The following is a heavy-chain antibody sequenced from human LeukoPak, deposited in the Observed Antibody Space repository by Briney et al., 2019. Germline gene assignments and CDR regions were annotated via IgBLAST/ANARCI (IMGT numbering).Heavy chain of an antibody. CDR2: IWYDGSNK. CDR3: AKDVVKGSTYYYYMDV. CDR1: GFTFSSYG. V-gene: IGHV3-30*02. J-gene: IGHJ6*03. D-gene: IGHD2-2*01. Sequence: PGGSLRLSCAASGFTFSSYGMLWVRQAPGKGLEWVAVIWYDGSNKYYADSVKGRFTISRDNSKNTLYLQMNSLRAEDTAVYYCAKDVVKGSTYYYYMDVWGKGTTVTVSS.